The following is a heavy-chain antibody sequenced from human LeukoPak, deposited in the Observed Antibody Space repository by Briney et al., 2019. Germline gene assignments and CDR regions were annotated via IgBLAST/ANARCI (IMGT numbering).Heavy chain of an antibody. J-gene: IGHJ6*03. CDR3: ARDVLVDYYYYYMDV. V-gene: IGHV4-61*02. Sequence: PSQTLSLTCTVSGGSISGGSYYWRWIRQPAGKGLEWIGRIHTSGSTNYNPSLKSRVTISVDTSKHQFSLKLSSVTAAGTAVYYCARDVLVDYYYYYMDVWGKGTTVTVSS. CDR1: GGSISGGSYY. D-gene: IGHD2-15*01. CDR2: IHTSGST.